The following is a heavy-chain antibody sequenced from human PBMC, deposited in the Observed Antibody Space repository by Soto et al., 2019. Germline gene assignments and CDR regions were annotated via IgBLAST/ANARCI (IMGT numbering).Heavy chain of an antibody. V-gene: IGHV4-31*03. D-gene: IGHD2-15*01. Sequence: QVQLQESGPGLVKPSQTLSLTCTVSGDSIANGGYYWSWIRQHPGQGLGFIAYIYYNENIYYTPSLDSRLHIPTNPYQNQLSLQLTSVTAADTVIYYCARGGRKLYCSRVDCNSPFEYSGQGALVTVSS. CDR1: GDSIANGGYY. CDR3: ARGGRKLYCSRVDCNSPFEY. CDR2: IYYNENI. J-gene: IGHJ4*02.